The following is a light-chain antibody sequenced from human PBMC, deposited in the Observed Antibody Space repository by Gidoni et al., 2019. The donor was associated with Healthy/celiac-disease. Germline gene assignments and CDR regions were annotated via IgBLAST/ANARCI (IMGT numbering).Light chain of an antibody. Sequence: EIVLTQSPATLSLSPGERATLSCRASQSVSSYLSWYQQKPGQAPRLLIYDASNSATGIPARCSSSGSRTYFTLTISSLEPEDFAVYYCQQRSNWQFTFGPXTKVDIK. J-gene: IGKJ3*01. V-gene: IGKV3-11*01. CDR2: DAS. CDR3: QQRSNWQFT. CDR1: QSVSSY.